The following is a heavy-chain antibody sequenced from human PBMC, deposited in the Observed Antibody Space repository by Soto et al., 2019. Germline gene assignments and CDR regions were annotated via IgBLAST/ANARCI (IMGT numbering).Heavy chain of an antibody. D-gene: IGHD3-22*01. CDR1: GFTFGNYA. CDR2: IGTNGGST. V-gene: IGHV3-64D*06. CDR3: VKPPAYYIDSYAYYPV. Sequence: LRLSCSASGFTFGNYALHWVRQAPGKGLEYVSSIGTNGGSTFYAESVKGRFTFSRDNSKNTLYLQMRSLGPEDTAVYYCVKPPAYYIDSYAYYPVWGQGTLVTVSS. J-gene: IGHJ4*02.